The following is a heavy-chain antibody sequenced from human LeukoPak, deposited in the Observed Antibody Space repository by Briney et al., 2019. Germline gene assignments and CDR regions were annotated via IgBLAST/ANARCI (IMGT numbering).Heavy chain of an antibody. CDR3: AKPGEASNYYFDY. J-gene: IGHJ4*02. D-gene: IGHD2-21*01. CDR1: GFTFSSYW. Sequence: GGSLRLSCAASGFTFSSYWMHWVRQAPGKGLEWVSTVRVNGRSTFYADSVKGRFTISRDNSKNTLYLQMNSLRAEDTALYYCAKPGEASNYYFDYWGQGALVTVSS. CDR2: VRVNGRST. V-gene: IGHV3-23*01.